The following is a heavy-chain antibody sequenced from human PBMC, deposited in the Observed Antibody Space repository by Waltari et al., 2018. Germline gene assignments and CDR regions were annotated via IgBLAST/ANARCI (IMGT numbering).Heavy chain of an antibody. D-gene: IGHD2-2*02. CDR2: INPNSGGT. CDR1: GYTFTGYY. Sequence: QVQLVQSGAEVKKPGASVKVSCKASGYTFTGYYMHWVRQAPGQGLEWMGWINPNSGGTNYAQKFQGWVTMTRDTSISTAYMELSRLRSDDTAVYYCAREDICRSTTCYTLDYWGLGTLVTVSS. CDR3: AREDICRSTTCYTLDY. V-gene: IGHV1-2*04. J-gene: IGHJ4*02.